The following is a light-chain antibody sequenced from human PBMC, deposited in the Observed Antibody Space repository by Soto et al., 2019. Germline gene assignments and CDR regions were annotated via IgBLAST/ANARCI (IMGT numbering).Light chain of an antibody. CDR3: QQYYNWPRT. CDR1: QSISNN. V-gene: IGKV3-15*01. Sequence: EILITPSPVTLSVSPGERVTLSCRATQSISNNLAWYQQKPGQAPRLVMFGAFTRASGIPARFSGSGSGTEFTLTISSLQSEDFAVYYCQQYYNWPRTFGQGT. CDR2: GAF. J-gene: IGKJ1*01.